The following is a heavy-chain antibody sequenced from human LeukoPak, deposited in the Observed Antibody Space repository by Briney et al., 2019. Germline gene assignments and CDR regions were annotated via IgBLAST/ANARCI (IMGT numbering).Heavy chain of an antibody. J-gene: IGHJ4*02. CDR1: GFIFDDYG. V-gene: IGHV3-20*04. CDR3: ARGFAPVPYYVFWGGAGPTDY. CDR2: VNWNGGST. D-gene: IGHD3-3*01. Sequence: GGSLRLSCAASGFIFDDYGMSWVRQAPGKGLEWVSGVNWNGGSTGYADSVKGRFTISRDNAKNSLYLQMNSLRAEDTALYYCARGFAPVPYYVFWGGAGPTDYGGQGPRVPVS.